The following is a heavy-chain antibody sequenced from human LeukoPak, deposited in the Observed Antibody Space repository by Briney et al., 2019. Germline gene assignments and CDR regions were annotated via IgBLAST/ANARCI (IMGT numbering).Heavy chain of an antibody. D-gene: IGHD6-13*01. CDR2: ISWNSGSI. Sequence: LTGGSLRLSCAASGFTFDDYAMHWVRQAPGKGLEWVSGISWNSGSIGYADSVKGRFTISRDNAKNSLYLQMNSLRAEDTALYYCAKEKSSSWYDFDYWGQGTLVIVSS. J-gene: IGHJ4*02. CDR3: AKEKSSSWYDFDY. CDR1: GFTFDDYA. V-gene: IGHV3-9*01.